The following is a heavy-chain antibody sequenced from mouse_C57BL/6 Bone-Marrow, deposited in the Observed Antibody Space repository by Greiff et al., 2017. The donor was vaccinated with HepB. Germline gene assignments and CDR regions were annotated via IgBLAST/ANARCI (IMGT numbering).Heavy chain of an antibody. D-gene: IGHD6-1*01. CDR2: INPSSGYT. CDR1: GYTFTSYT. J-gene: IGHJ3*01. V-gene: IGHV1-4*01. Sequence: QVHVKQSGAELARPGASVKMSCKASGYTFTSYTMHWVKQRPGQGLEWIGYINPSSGYTKYNQKFKDKATLTADKSSSTAYMQLSSLTSEDSAVDYCARGCRGFAYWGQGTLVTVSA. CDR3: ARGCRGFAY.